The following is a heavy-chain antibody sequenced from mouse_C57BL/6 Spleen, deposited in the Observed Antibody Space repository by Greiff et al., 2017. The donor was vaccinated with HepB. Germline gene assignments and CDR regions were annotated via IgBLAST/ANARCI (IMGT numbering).Heavy chain of an antibody. J-gene: IGHJ1*03. CDR3: AREVGISTVAWYFDV. Sequence: QVTLKVSGAELVKPGASVKISCKASGYAFSSYWMNWVKQRPGKGLEWIGQIYPGDGDTNYNGKFKGKATLTADKSSSTAYMQLSSLTSEDSAVYFCAREVGISTVAWYFDVWGTGTTVTVSS. CDR1: GYAFSSYW. V-gene: IGHV1-80*01. D-gene: IGHD1-1*01. CDR2: IYPGDGDT.